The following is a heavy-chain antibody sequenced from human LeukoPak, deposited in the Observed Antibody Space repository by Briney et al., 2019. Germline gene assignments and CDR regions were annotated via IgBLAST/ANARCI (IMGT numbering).Heavy chain of an antibody. V-gene: IGHV4-31*03. CDR2: IYYSGST. CDR3: ARLRGDFWSGYYFDY. D-gene: IGHD3-3*01. Sequence: SETLSLTCTVSGGSISSGGYYWSWIRQHPGKGLEWIGYIYYSGSTYYNPSLKSRVTISVDTSKNQFSLKLSSVTAADTAVYYCARLRGDFWSGYYFDYWGQGTLVTVSS. J-gene: IGHJ4*02. CDR1: GGSISSGGYY.